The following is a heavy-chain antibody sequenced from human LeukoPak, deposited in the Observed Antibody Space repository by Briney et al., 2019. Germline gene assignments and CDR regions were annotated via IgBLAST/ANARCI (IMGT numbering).Heavy chain of an antibody. V-gene: IGHV1-2*06. CDR3: ARSLIGKVVVAATHWFDP. J-gene: IGHJ5*02. CDR2: INPNSGGT. CDR1: GYTFTGYY. D-gene: IGHD2-15*01. Sequence: ASVKVSCEASGYTFTGYYMHWVRQAPGQGLEWMGRINPNSGGTNYAQKFQGRVTMTRDTSISTAYMELSRLRSDDTAVYYCARSLIGKVVVAATHWFDPWGQGTLVTVSS.